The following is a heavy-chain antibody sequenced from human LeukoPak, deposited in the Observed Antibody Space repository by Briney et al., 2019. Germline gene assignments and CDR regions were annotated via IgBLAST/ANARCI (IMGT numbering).Heavy chain of an antibody. J-gene: IGHJ4*02. CDR1: GFTLSSSW. V-gene: IGHV3-74*01. CDR2: VSPDGNLA. Sequence: GGSLRLSCAGSGFTLSSSWMHWVRQAPGKGPVWVAHVSPDGNLANYADSVKGRFIISRDNAKNTLFLQMNSLRAEDSAVYYCARDLSFSPDHWGQGTLVTVSS. CDR3: ARDLSFSPDH.